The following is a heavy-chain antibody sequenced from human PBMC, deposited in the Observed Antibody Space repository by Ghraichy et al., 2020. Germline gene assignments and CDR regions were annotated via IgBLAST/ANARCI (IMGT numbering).Heavy chain of an antibody. CDR1: GFTFSSYA. Sequence: GESLNISCAASGFTFSSYAMSWVRQAPGKGLEWVSAISGSGGSTYYADSVKGRFTISRDNSKNTLYLQMNSLRAEDTAVYYCAKDQPGLEGWFDPWGQGTLVTVSS. D-gene: IGHD2-2*01. J-gene: IGHJ5*02. CDR2: ISGSGGST. CDR3: AKDQPGLEGWFDP. V-gene: IGHV3-23*01.